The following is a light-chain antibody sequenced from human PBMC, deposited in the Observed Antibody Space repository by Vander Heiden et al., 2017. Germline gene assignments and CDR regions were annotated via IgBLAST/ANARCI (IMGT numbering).Light chain of an antibody. CDR3: QQYDGSSWT. V-gene: IGKV3-20*01. CDR2: GAA. CDR1: QSVGNNY. J-gene: IGKJ1*01. Sequence: EIVLTQSPGTLSLSPGERATLSCRASQSVGNNYLAWYQQKPGQAPRLLIYGAASRATAIPDRFRGSGSGTDFTLTISRLEPEDFAVYYCQQYDGSSWTFGQGTKAEI.